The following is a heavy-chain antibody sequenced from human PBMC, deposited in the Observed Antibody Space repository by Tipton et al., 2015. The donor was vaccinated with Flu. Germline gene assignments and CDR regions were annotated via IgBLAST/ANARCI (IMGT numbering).Heavy chain of an antibody. D-gene: IGHD3-10*02. V-gene: IGHV4-4*07. CDR1: GDSMNSFY. CDR2: MYASGST. CDR3: ARCSGSGTDVIYDY. Sequence: TLSLTCTVSGDSMNSFYWSWIRQPAGKGLEWIGRMYASGSTKYNPSLKSRVTMSVDTSKNQFSLNLSSVTASDTALYFCARCSGSGTDVIYDYWGQGTLVTVSS. J-gene: IGHJ4*02.